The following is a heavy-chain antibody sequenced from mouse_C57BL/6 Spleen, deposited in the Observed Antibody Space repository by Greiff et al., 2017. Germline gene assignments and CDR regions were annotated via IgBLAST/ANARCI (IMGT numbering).Heavy chain of an antibody. CDR1: GFTFSDYG. CDR2: ISSGSSTI. D-gene: IGHD1-1*01. J-gene: IGHJ3*01. Sequence: EVQLVESGGGLVKPGGSLKLSCAASGFTFSDYGMHWVRQAPEQGLEWVAYISSGSSTIYYADTVKGRFTISRDNAKNTLFLQMTSLRSEDTAMYYCARQNYGSSWFAYWGQGTLVTVSA. V-gene: IGHV5-17*01. CDR3: ARQNYGSSWFAY.